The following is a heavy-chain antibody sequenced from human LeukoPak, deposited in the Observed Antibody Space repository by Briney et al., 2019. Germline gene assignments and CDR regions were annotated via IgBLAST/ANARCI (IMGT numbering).Heavy chain of an antibody. CDR1: GGSMSTYY. J-gene: IGHJ4*02. D-gene: IGHD1-14*01. V-gene: IGHV4-59*01. CDR3: AGMRITTPTGRTLDY. Sequence: PSETLSLTCTVSGGSMSTYYWTWIRQPPGKGLEWIGFIYYTGSTNYNPSLKSRVTISVDTSKNQFSLKLSSVTAADTAVYYCAGMRITTPTGRTLDYWGRGTLVTVSS. CDR2: IYYTGST.